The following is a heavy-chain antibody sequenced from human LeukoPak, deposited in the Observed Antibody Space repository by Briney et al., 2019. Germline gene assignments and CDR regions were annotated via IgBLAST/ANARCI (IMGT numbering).Heavy chain of an antibody. D-gene: IGHD3-10*01. V-gene: IGHV3-48*03. J-gene: IGHJ4*02. CDR1: GFTFNVYE. Sequence: GGSLRLSCAASGFTFNVYETNWVRQAPGKGLEWLSYISSTGTTIFYADSVKGRFTMSRDNAKNSLNLQMNSLRAEDTAVYYCARTYYYGSRRESSAIDYWGQGTLVTVSS. CDR3: ARTYYYGSRRESSAIDY. CDR2: ISSTGTTI.